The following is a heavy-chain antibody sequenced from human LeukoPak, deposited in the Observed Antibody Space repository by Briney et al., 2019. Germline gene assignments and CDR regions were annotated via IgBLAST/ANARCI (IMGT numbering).Heavy chain of an antibody. V-gene: IGHV1-46*01. CDR1: GYTFTSYY. CDR2: INPSGGST. D-gene: IGHD3-22*01. Sequence: VASVKVSCKASGYTFTSYYMHWVRQAPGQGLEWMGIINPSGGSTSYAQKFQGRVTMTRDTSTSTVYMELSSLRSEDTAVYYCARDRSDEGYYSDSSGYFVYWGQGTLVTVSS. CDR3: ARDRSDEGYYSDSSGYFVY. J-gene: IGHJ4*02.